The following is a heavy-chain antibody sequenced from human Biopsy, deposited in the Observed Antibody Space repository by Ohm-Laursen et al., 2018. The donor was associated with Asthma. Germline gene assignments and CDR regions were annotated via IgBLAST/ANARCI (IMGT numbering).Heavy chain of an antibody. CDR2: IFAANSET. D-gene: IGHD1-7*01. J-gene: IGHJ4*02. V-gene: IGHV5-51*01. CDR1: GYTFSDSW. Sequence: GESLKISCKASGYTFSDSWIGWVRQMSGKGLEWMGIIFAANSETKYSPSFQGQVTISVDMSISTAFLQWSSLKASDTAMYYCARFIDGTFFVDYWGQGTLVTVSS. CDR3: ARFIDGTFFVDY.